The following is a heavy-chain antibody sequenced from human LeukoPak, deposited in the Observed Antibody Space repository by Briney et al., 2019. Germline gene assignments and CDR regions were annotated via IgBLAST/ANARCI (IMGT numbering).Heavy chain of an antibody. J-gene: IGHJ4*02. CDR2: INHSGST. CDR3: ARRLRHYMMGSSFSLPPRYFDY. CDR1: GGSFSGYY. V-gene: IGHV4-34*01. D-gene: IGHD6-13*01. Sequence: KPSETLSLTCAVYGGSFSGYYWSWIRQPPGKGLEWIGEINHSGSTNYNPSLKSRVTISVDTSKNQFSLKLSSVTAADTAVYYCARRLRHYMMGSSFSLPPRYFDYWGQGTLVTVSS.